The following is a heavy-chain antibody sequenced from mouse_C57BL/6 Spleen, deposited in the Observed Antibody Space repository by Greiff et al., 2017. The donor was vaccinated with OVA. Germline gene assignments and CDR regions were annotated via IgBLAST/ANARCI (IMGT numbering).Heavy chain of an antibody. D-gene: IGHD2-4*01. CDR1: GYTFTSYW. J-gene: IGHJ3*01. CDR2: IDPSDSNT. Sequence: QVQLKQPGAELVRPGSSVKLSCKASGYTFTSYWMHWVKQRPIQGLEWIGNIDPSDSNTHYNQKFKDKATLTVDKSSSTAYMQLSSLTSEDSAVYYCAYDYDDGFAYWGQGTLVTVSA. V-gene: IGHV1-52*01. CDR3: AYDYDDGFAY.